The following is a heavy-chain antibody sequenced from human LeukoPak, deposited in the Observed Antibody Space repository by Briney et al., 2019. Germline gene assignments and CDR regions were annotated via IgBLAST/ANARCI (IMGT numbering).Heavy chain of an antibody. J-gene: IGHJ4*02. D-gene: IGHD1-26*01. CDR1: GFTFSSYW. CDR2: ISSSSSTI. Sequence: PGGSLRLSCAASGFTFSSYWVSWVRQAPGKGLEWVSFISSSSSTIYYADSVKGRFTISRDNAKNSLYLQMNSLRAEDTAVYYCARDRGGSYSAIDYWGQGTLVTVSS. CDR3: ARDRGGSYSAIDY. V-gene: IGHV3-48*04.